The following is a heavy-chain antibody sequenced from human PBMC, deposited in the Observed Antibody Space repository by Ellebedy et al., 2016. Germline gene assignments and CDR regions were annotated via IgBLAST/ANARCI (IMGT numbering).Heavy chain of an antibody. CDR2: ITTYNGDT. Sequence: ASVKVSXKASSYSFTTYGITWVRQAPGQGLEWMGWITTYNGDTNYAQRLQGRVTMTKDTSTSTAYMELRSLTSDDTAVYYCARGWKTMFGVITEDIWGQGTLVTVSS. CDR3: ARGWKTMFGVITEDI. D-gene: IGHD3-3*01. J-gene: IGHJ4*02. V-gene: IGHV1-18*01. CDR1: SYSFTTYG.